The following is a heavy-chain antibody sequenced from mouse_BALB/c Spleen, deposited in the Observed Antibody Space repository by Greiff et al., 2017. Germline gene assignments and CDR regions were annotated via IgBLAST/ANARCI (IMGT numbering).Heavy chain of an antibody. D-gene: IGHD1-1*01. V-gene: IGHV5-12-1*01. CDR1: GFAFSSYD. J-gene: IGHJ2*01. CDR2: ISSGGGST. CDR3: ARHESPYYYGSSLHFDY. Sequence: EVQRVESGGGLVKPGGSLKLSCAASGFAFSSYDMSWVRQTPEKRLEWVAYISSGGGSTYYPDTVKGRFTISRDNAKNTLYLQMSSLKSEDTAMYYCARHESPYYYGSSLHFDYWGQGTTLTVSS.